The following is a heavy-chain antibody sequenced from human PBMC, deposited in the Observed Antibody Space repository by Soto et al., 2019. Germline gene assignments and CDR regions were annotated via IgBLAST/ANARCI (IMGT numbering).Heavy chain of an antibody. V-gene: IGHV4-34*01. CDR3: ARELPTAALDAFDI. Sequence: SETLSLTCAVYGGSFSGYYWSWIRQPPGKGLEWIGEINHSGSNNYNPSLKSRVTISVDTSKNQFSLKLSCLTAADTAVYYCARELPTAALDAFDIWGQGTMVTVSS. J-gene: IGHJ3*02. D-gene: IGHD6-13*01. CDR2: INHSGSN. CDR1: GGSFSGYY.